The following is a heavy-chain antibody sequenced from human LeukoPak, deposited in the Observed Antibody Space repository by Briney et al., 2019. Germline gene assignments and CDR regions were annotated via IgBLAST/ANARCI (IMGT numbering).Heavy chain of an antibody. J-gene: IGHJ4*02. V-gene: IGHV4-4*07. CDR2: IYTSGST. CDR1: GGSISSYY. D-gene: IGHD6-19*01. CDR3: ARIRSSGWGPNFDY. Sequence: SETLSLTCTVSGGSISSYYWSWIRQPAGKGLEWIGRIYTSGSTNYNPSLKSRVTMSVDTSKNQFSPKLSSVTAADTAVYYCARIRSSGWGPNFDYWGQGTLVTVSS.